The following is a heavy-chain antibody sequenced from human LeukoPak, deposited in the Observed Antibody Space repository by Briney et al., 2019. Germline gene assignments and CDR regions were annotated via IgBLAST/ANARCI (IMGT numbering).Heavy chain of an antibody. D-gene: IGHD5-18*01. J-gene: IGHJ4*02. Sequence: GGSLRLSCAASGFTFSSYGMHWVRQAPGKGLEWVAVISYDGSNKYYADSVKGRFTISRDNSKNTLYLQMNSLRAEDTAAYYCAKAKVDTAMELFYYWGQGTLVTVSS. CDR3: AKAKVDTAMELFYY. V-gene: IGHV3-30*18. CDR2: ISYDGSNK. CDR1: GFTFSSYG.